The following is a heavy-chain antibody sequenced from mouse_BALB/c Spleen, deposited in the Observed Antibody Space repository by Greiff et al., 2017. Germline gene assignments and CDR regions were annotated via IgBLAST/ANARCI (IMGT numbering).Heavy chain of an antibody. CDR1: GFTFSSYA. J-gene: IGHJ4*01. CDR2: ISSGGSYT. V-gene: IGHV5-9-4*01. Sequence: EVQVVESGGGLVKPGGSLKLSCAASGFTFSSYAMSWVRQSPEKRLEWVAEISSGGSYTYYPDTVTGRFTISRDNAKNTLYLEMSSLRSEDTAMYYCARYYYGSSYHAMDYWGQGTSVTVSS. CDR3: ARYYYGSSYHAMDY. D-gene: IGHD1-1*01.